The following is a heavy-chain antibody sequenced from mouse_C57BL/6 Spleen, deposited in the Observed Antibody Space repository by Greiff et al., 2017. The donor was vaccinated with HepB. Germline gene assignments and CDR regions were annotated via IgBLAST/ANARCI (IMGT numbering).Heavy chain of an antibody. D-gene: IGHD2-10*01. CDR3: ARVSLSYYGNPSFDY. Sequence: VQLQQSVAELVRPGASVKLSCTASGFNFKNTYMHWVRQRPEQGLEWIGRIDPANGNTKYAPKFQGKATITADTSSNTAYLQLSSLTSEDTAIYYCARVSLSYYGNPSFDYWGQGTTLTVSS. V-gene: IGHV14-3*01. CDR1: GFNFKNTY. J-gene: IGHJ2*01. CDR2: IDPANGNT.